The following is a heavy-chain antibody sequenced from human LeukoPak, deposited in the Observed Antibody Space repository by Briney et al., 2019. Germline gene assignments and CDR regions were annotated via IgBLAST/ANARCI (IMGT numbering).Heavy chain of an antibody. CDR3: ARTCSGGSCAYNWFDP. Sequence: GASVKASCKASGYTFTSYDINWVRQATGQGLEWMGWMNPNSGNTGYAQKFQGTVTMTRNTSISTAYMELSSLRSEDTAVYYCARTCSGGSCAYNWFDPWGQGTLVTVSS. D-gene: IGHD2-15*01. J-gene: IGHJ5*02. CDR2: MNPNSGNT. CDR1: GYTFTSYD. V-gene: IGHV1-8*01.